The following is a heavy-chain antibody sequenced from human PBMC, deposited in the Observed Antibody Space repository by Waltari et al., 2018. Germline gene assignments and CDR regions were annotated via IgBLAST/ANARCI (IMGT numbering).Heavy chain of an antibody. D-gene: IGHD6-19*01. CDR3: AITRYSSGWTDY. V-gene: IGHV4-38-2*01. CDR1: GFTFSSYA. CDR2: IYHSGST. J-gene: IGHJ4*02. Sequence: VQLLESGGGLVQPGGSLRLSCAASGFTFSSYAMSWVRQAPGKGLEWIGSIYHSGSTYYNPSLKSRVTISVETSKNQFSLKLSSVTAADTAVYYCAITRYSSGWTDYWGQGTLVTVSS.